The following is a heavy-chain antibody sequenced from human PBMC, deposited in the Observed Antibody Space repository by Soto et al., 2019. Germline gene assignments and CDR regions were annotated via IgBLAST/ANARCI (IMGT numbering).Heavy chain of an antibody. CDR3: ARDKTRITIFGVYLPVGYYYYYGMDV. CDR2: ISYDGSNK. Sequence: PGGSLRLSCAASGFTFSSYAMHWVRQAPGKGLEWVAVISYDGSNKYYADSVKGRFTISRDNSKNTLYLQMNSLRAEDTAVYYCARDKTRITIFGVYLPVGYYYYYGMDVWGQGTTVTVSS. V-gene: IGHV3-30-3*01. J-gene: IGHJ6*02. D-gene: IGHD3-3*01. CDR1: GFTFSSYA.